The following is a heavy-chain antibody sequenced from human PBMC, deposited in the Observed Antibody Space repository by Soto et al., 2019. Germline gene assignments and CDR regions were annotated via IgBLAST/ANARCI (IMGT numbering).Heavy chain of an antibody. D-gene: IGHD2-15*01. Sequence: QVQLQESGPGLVKPSQTLSLTCTVSGGSISSGGYYWSWIRQHPGKGLEWIGYIYYSGSTYYNPSLKSGVTISVDTSKHQFSLKLSSVTAADTAVYYCAGGGWVVVAAYDYWGQGTLVTVSS. CDR1: GGSISSGGYY. J-gene: IGHJ4*02. CDR2: IYYSGST. CDR3: AGGGWVVVAAYDY. V-gene: IGHV4-31*03.